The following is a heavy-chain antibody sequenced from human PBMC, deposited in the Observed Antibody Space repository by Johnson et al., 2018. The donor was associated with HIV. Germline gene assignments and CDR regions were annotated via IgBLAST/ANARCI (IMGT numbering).Heavy chain of an antibody. CDR3: VRRDSGSLSFDL. CDR1: GFTFRDYG. V-gene: IGHV3-30*02. J-gene: IGHJ3*01. D-gene: IGHD1-26*01. Sequence: QVQLVESGGGVVQPRGSLRLSCAASGFTFRDYGMHWVRQAPGKGLEWVAFIQYDGSNKYYADSVKGRCTISRDNDRNSLYLQVNNLRVEDTALYFCVRRDSGSLSFDLWGQGTMVTVSS. CDR2: IQYDGSNK.